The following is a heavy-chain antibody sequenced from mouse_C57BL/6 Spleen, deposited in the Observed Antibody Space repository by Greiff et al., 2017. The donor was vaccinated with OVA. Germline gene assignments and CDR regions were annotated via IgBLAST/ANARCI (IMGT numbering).Heavy chain of an antibody. V-gene: IGHV1-18*01. D-gene: IGHD2-5*01. J-gene: IGHJ4*01. CDR1: GYTFTDYN. CDR2: INPNNGGT. Sequence: VQLQQSGPELVKPGASVKIPCKASGYTFTDYNMDWVKHSHGKSLEWIGDINPNNGGTIYNQKFKGKATLTVDKSSSTAYMELRSLTSEDTAVYYCARGSNQSGYYAMDYWGQGTSVTVSS. CDR3: ARGSNQSGYYAMDY.